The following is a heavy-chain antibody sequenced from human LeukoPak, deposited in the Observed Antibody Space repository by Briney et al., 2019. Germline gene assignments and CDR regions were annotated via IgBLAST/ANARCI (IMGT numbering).Heavy chain of an antibody. Sequence: SETLSLTCTVSGGSISGSGYYWAWIRQPPGKGLEWIGSIYYSGSTYYNPSLKSRVTISVDTSKNQFSLKLSSVTAADTAVYYCAREERGSSYGWAFDIWGQGTMFTVSS. CDR1: GGSISGSGYY. V-gene: IGHV4-39*02. CDR3: AREERGSSYGWAFDI. J-gene: IGHJ3*02. CDR2: IYYSGST. D-gene: IGHD5-18*01.